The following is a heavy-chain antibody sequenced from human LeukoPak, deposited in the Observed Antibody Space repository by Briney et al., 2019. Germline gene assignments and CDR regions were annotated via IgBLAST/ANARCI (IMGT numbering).Heavy chain of an antibody. D-gene: IGHD3-22*01. V-gene: IGHV1-8*01. J-gene: IGHJ6*03. CDR3: ARNYPSDSSGYYFIAPLYYYYYMDV. CDR2: MNPNSGNT. Sequence: ASVKVSCKASGYTFTSYDINWVRQATGQGLEWMGWMNPNSGNTGYAQKFQGRVTMTRNTSISTAYMELSSLRSEDTAVYYCARNYPSDSSGYYFIAPLYYYYYMDVWGKGTTVTVSS. CDR1: GYTFTSYD.